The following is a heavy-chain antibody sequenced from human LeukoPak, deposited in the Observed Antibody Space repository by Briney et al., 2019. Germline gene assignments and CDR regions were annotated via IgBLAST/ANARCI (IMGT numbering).Heavy chain of an antibody. J-gene: IGHJ2*01. D-gene: IGHD4-23*01. CDR2: FYTSGTT. Sequence: SETLSLTCSVSGGSISSYSWNWIRQPAGKGLEWIGRFYTSGTTDYNPSLKSRVTMSIDTSKNQVSLKMRSVTAADTAVYYCARTVVTLDWYFDLWGRGTLVSVSS. CDR3: ARTVVTLDWYFDL. V-gene: IGHV4-4*07. CDR1: GGSISSYS.